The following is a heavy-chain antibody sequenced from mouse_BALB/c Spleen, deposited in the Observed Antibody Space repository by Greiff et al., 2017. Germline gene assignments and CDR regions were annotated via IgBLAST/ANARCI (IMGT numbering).Heavy chain of an antibody. CDR3: ARVYYYGSPYFDY. CDR1: GFTFSSYG. CDR2: INSNGGST. V-gene: IGHV5-6-3*01. Sequence: EVKLVESGGGLVQPGGSLKLSCAASGFTFSSYGMSWVRQTPDKRLELVATINSNGGSTYYPDSVKGRFTISRDNAKNTLYLQMSSLKSEDTAMYYCARVYYYGSPYFDYWGQGTTLTVSS. J-gene: IGHJ2*01. D-gene: IGHD1-1*01.